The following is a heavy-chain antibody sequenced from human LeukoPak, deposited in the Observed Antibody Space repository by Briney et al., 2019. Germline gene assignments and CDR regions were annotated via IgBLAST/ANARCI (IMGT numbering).Heavy chain of an antibody. J-gene: IGHJ4*02. Sequence: GGSLILSCAASGFTFSSYSMNWVRQAPGKGLEWVSYISSSSSTIYYADSVKGRFTISRDNAKNSLYLQMNSLRDEDTAVYYCARDYYDSSGYYWSVQYFDYWGQGTLVTVSS. CDR1: GFTFSSYS. V-gene: IGHV3-48*02. D-gene: IGHD3-22*01. CDR2: ISSSSSTI. CDR3: ARDYYDSSGYYWSVQYFDY.